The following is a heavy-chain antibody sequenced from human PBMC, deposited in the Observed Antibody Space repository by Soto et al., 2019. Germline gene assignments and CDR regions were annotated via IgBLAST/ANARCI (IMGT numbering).Heavy chain of an antibody. Sequence: SEHLSLTCTVSGGSVTSYYWSWIRQPAGKGLDWIGRIYTSGNTDYNPSLKSRVTMSIDTSKNQFSLKLNSVTAADTAVYYCARDGVRPHGMDFWGQGTTVTVSS. CDR3: ARDGVRPHGMDF. CDR1: GGSVTSYY. D-gene: IGHD3-10*02. J-gene: IGHJ6*02. V-gene: IGHV4-4*07. CDR2: IYTSGNT.